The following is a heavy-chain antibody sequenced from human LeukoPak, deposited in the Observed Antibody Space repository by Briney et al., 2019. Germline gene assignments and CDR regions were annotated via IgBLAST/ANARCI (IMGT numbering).Heavy chain of an antibody. J-gene: IGHJ5*02. CDR1: GGSISSYY. CDR3: ARQGGYCISTSCYGNWFDP. CDR2: IYTSGST. Sequence: SETLSLTCTVSGGSISSYYWSWIRQPAGKGLEWIGRIYTSGSTNYNPSLKSRVTMSVDTSKNQFSLKLSSVTAADTAVYYCARQGGYCISTSCYGNWFDPWGQGTLVIVSS. D-gene: IGHD2-2*01. V-gene: IGHV4-4*07.